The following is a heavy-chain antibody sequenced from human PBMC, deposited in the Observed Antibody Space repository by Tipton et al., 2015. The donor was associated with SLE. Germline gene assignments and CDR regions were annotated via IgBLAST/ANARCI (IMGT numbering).Heavy chain of an antibody. V-gene: IGHV4-61*09. J-gene: IGHJ3*02. CDR3: ARGTVTAAFDI. D-gene: IGHD4-17*01. CDR2: IYTSGST. CDR1: GGSISSVSYY. Sequence: TLSLTCTVSGGSISSVSYYWSWIRQPAGKGLEWIGYIYTSGSTNYNPSLKSRVTISVDTSKNQFSLKLSSVTAADTAVYYCARGTVTAAFDIWGQGTMVTVSS.